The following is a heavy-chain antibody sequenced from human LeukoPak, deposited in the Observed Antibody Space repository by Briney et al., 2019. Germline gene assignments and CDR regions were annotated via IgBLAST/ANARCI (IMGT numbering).Heavy chain of an antibody. Sequence: SETLSLTCTVSGGSISSYYWSWIRQPPGKGLEWIGSIYYSGSTYYNPSLKSRVTMSVDTSKNQFSLKLSSVTAADTAVYYCARVPYYYDSSGYGYWYFDLWGRGTLVTVSS. V-gene: IGHV4-59*04. J-gene: IGHJ2*01. CDR2: IYYSGST. CDR1: GGSISSYY. CDR3: ARVPYYYDSSGYGYWYFDL. D-gene: IGHD3-22*01.